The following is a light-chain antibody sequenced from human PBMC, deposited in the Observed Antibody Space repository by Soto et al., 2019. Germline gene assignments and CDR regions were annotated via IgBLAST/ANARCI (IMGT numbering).Light chain of an antibody. CDR2: EVT. Sequence: QSALTQPASVSGSPGQSITISCTGTSSDVRGHNLVSWYQHHLGKVPKLLIFEVTKRPSGVSNRFSGSKSANTASLTISGLQADDEADYYCCSYATSRTLIFGGGTKLTVL. CDR1: SSDVRGHNL. V-gene: IGLV2-23*02. J-gene: IGLJ2*01. CDR3: CSYATSRTLI.